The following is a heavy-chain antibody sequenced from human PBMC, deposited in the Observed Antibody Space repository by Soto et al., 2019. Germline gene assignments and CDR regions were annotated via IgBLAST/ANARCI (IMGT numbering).Heavy chain of an antibody. CDR1: GGSISRNYYY. J-gene: IGHJ3*02. CDR2: VYSTGST. CDR3: ALHHDSSGYSDLDT. V-gene: IGHV4-39*01. D-gene: IGHD3-22*01. Sequence: QLQLQESGPGLAKPSETLSLTCTVSGGSISRNYYYWDWIRQPPGKGLEWIGTVYSTGSTYYNPSLKNRVTISVDTSKNQFSLRLSSVTAADTAVYYCALHHDSSGYSDLDTWGQGTMVNVSS.